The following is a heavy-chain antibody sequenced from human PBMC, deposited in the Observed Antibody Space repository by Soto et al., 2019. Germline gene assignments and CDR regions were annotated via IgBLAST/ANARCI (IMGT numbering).Heavy chain of an antibody. D-gene: IGHD4-17*01. V-gene: IGHV1-58*01. J-gene: IGHJ6*02. CDR1: GFTFTSSA. CDR3: AGTDYGDYAPAYYGMDV. CDR2: IVVGSGNT. Sequence: GASVKVSSKASGFTFTSSAVQWVRQARGQRLEWIGWIVVGSGNTNYAQKFQERVTITRDMSTSTAYMELSSLRSEDTAVYYCAGTDYGDYAPAYYGMDVWGQGTTVTVSS.